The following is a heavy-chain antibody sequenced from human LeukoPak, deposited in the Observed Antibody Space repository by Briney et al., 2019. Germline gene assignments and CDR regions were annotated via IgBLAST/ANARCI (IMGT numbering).Heavy chain of an antibody. CDR2: LSPSGASI. D-gene: IGHD4-23*01. CDR3: AAGPYGGNTPFDY. Sequence: SGGSLRLSCAASGFTFSSYAMSWVRQAPGGGLEWVSSLSPSGASIYYADSVKGRFTISRDNSKNTLYLQMNNLRAEDTALYYCAAGPYGGNTPFDYWGQGTLVTISS. CDR1: GFTFSSYA. V-gene: IGHV3-23*01. J-gene: IGHJ4*02.